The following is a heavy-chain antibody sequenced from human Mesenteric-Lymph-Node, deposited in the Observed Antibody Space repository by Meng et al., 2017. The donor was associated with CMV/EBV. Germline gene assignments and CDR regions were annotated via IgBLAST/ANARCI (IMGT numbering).Heavy chain of an antibody. D-gene: IGHD3-10*01. V-gene: IGHV3-21*04. CDR2: ISSSSSYI. CDR3: AKDMTGQPPFRAFDI. J-gene: IGHJ3*02. CDR1: GFTFSSYS. Sequence: GESLKISCAASGFTFSSYSMNWVRQAPGKGLEWVSSISSSSSYIYYADSVKGRFTISRDNAKNSLYLQMNSLRAEDTALYYCAKDMTGQPPFRAFDIWGQGTMVTVSS.